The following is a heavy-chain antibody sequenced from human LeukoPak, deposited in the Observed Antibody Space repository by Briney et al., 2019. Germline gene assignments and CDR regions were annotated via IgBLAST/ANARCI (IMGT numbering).Heavy chain of an antibody. CDR2: ISAYNGNT. CDR3: ARDHPIVVVSAVMPPLYYYGMDV. D-gene: IGHD2-2*01. Sequence: ASVKVSCKASGYTFTSYGISWVRQAPGQGLEWMGWISAYNGNTNYAQKLQGRVTMTTDTSTSTAYMELRRLRSDDTAVYYCARDHPIVVVSAVMPPLYYYGMDVWGQGTTVTVSS. J-gene: IGHJ6*02. V-gene: IGHV1-18*01. CDR1: GYTFTSYG.